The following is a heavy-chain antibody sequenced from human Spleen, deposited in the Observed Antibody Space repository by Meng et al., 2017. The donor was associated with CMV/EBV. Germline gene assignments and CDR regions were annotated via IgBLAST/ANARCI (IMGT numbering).Heavy chain of an antibody. CDR1: GYTFTSYY. CDR3: ARFDSSSRLKDYYYGMDV. D-gene: IGHD6-13*01. J-gene: IGHJ6*02. Sequence: ASVKVSCKASGYTFTSYYMHWVRQAPGQGLEWMGIINPSGGSTSYAQKFQGRVTMTRDTSTSTVYMELSSLRSEDTAVYYCARFDSSSRLKDYYYGMDVWGQGTTVTVSS. CDR2: INPSGGST. V-gene: IGHV1-46*01.